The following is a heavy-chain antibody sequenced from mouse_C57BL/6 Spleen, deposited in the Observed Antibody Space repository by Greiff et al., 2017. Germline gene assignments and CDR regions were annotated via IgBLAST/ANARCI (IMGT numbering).Heavy chain of an antibody. Sequence: QVQLQQPGAELVKPGASVKLSCKASGYTFTSYWMHWVKQRPGQGLEWIGMIHPNSGSTNYNEKFKSKATLTVDKSSSTAYMQLSSLTSEDSAVYYCARERYYYGSKDAMDYWGQGTSVTVSS. D-gene: IGHD1-1*01. J-gene: IGHJ4*01. V-gene: IGHV1-64*01. CDR3: ARERYYYGSKDAMDY. CDR1: GYTFTSYW. CDR2: IHPNSGST.